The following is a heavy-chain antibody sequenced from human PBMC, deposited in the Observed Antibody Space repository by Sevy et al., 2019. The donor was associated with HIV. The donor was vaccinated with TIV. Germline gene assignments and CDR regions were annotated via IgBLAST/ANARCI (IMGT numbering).Heavy chain of an antibody. J-gene: IGHJ2*01. V-gene: IGHV4-34*01. Sequence: SETLSLTCAVSGGSFSGYSWDWIRQPPGKGLKWIGEVNHSGSTNYNPSLKSRVTISVDTSKNQFSLKLNFVTAADTAVYYCARGGDGVVPSPIIGLGPWTKYWYFDLWGRGTLVTVSS. CDR1: GGSFSGYS. CDR2: VNHSGST. CDR3: ARGGDGVVPSPIIGLGPWTKYWYFDL. D-gene: IGHD3-3*01.